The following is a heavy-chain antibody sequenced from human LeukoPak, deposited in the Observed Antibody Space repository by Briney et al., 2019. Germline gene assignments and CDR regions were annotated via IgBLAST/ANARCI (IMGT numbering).Heavy chain of an antibody. V-gene: IGHV3-23*01. CDR1: GFTFSSYA. Sequence: QPGGSLRLSCAASGFTFSSYAMSWVRQAPGKGLEWVSAISGSGGSTYYVDSVKGRFTISRDNSKNTLYLQMNSLRAEDTAVYYCAKDLAIYDSIYFDYWGQGTLVTVSS. CDR3: AKDLAIYDSIYFDY. J-gene: IGHJ4*02. CDR2: ISGSGGST. D-gene: IGHD3-22*01.